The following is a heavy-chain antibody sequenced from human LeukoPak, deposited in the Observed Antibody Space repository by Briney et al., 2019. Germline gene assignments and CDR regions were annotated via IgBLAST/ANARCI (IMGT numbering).Heavy chain of an antibody. V-gene: IGHV4-39*07. Sequence: SETLSLTGTVSGGSISSSSYYWGWIRQPPGKGLEWIGSIYYSGSTYYNPSLKSRVTISVDTSKNQFSLKLSSVTAADTAVYYCARLGIVVVPAAKGVTTNDYWGQGTLVTVSS. CDR1: GGSISSSSYY. CDR3: ARLGIVVVPAAKGVTTNDY. J-gene: IGHJ4*02. D-gene: IGHD2-2*01. CDR2: IYYSGST.